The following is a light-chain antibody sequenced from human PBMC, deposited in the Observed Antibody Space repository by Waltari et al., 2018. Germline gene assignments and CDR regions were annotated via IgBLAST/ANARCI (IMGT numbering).Light chain of an antibody. CDR2: WAS. V-gene: IGKV4-1*01. J-gene: IGKJ2*01. Sequence: DIVMTQSPDSLTVSLGERVTINCKSSQSVLYSSNNNNYLAWYQQKPGQPPKLLIYWASTRESGVPDRFSGSGSGTDLPLTISSLQAEDVAVYYCQQYYSTPNTFGQGTKLEIK. CDR1: QSVLYSSNNNNY. CDR3: QQYYSTPNT.